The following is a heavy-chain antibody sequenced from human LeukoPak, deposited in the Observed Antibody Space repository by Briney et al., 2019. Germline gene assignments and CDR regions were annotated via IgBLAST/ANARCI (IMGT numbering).Heavy chain of an antibody. Sequence: PSETLSLTCTVSGGSISNFYWSWIRQSPGKGLEWIANIYYNGPTKYKHSLKSRVTISLDTSQNQLSLRLTSVTAADTAVYYCARGGVRGIKYIDGSFDYWGQGTLVTVSS. CDR3: ARGGVRGIKYIDGSFDY. CDR2: IYYNGPT. J-gene: IGHJ4*02. D-gene: IGHD3-10*01. CDR1: GGSISNFY. V-gene: IGHV4-59*01.